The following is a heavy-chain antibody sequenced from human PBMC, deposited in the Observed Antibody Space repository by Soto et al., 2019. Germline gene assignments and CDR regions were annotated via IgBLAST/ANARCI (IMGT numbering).Heavy chain of an antibody. D-gene: IGHD6-13*01. CDR1: GYTFTSYD. J-gene: IGHJ6*02. CDR3: ARAEYSSSWYSCDYGMDV. CDR2: MNTNSGNT. Sequence: QVRLLQSGAEVKKPGASVKVSCKASGYTFTSYDINSVRQATGQGLEWMGWMNTNSGNTGYPQKLQGRVTMTTNTSISTAYMELSSLRAEDTAVYYCARAEYSSSWYSCDYGMDVWGQGTTVTVSS. V-gene: IGHV1-8*01.